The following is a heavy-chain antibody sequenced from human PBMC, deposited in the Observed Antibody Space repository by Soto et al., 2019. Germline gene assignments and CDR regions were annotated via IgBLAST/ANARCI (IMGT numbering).Heavy chain of an antibody. Sequence: GGSLRLSCAASGFNFNSYTINWVRQAPGKRLEWLSSISSSGYIFSTDSVRGRFTISRDNAKNSVYLQINSLRAEDTAVYFCARDCSGSSCYRGMDVWGPGTTVPV. CDR1: GFNFNSYT. CDR3: ARDCSGSSCYRGMDV. V-gene: IGHV3-21*01. D-gene: IGHD2-15*01. J-gene: IGHJ6*02. CDR2: ISSSGYI.